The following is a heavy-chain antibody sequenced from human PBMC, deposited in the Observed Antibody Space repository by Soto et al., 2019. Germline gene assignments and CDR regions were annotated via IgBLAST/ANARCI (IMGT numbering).Heavy chain of an antibody. CDR3: ASRIAAAGIHYYGMDV. CDR1: GYTLTEFS. CDR2: FDPEDGET. J-gene: IGHJ6*02. V-gene: IGHV1-24*01. D-gene: IGHD6-13*01. Sequence: ASVKVSCKVSGYTLTEFSMHWVRPAPGKGLEWMGGFDPEDGETIYAQKFQGRVTMTEDTSTDTAYMELSSLRSEDTAVYYCASRIAAAGIHYYGMDVWGQGTTVTVSS.